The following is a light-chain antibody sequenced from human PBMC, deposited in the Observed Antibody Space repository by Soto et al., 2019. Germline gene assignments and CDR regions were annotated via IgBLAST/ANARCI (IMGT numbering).Light chain of an antibody. Sequence: DFQMTQSPSTLSASVGDRVTITCRASQTISTWLAWYQQRPGKAPKLLIYDASTLESGVPSRFSGSGSGTEFTRTISSLQPDDFATYYCQQYNSYSLWTFGQGTKVEIK. CDR2: DAS. J-gene: IGKJ1*01. CDR1: QTISTW. V-gene: IGKV1-5*01. CDR3: QQYNSYSLWT.